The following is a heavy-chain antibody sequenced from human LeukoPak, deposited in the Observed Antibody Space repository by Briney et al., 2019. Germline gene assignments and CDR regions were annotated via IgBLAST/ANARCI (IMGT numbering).Heavy chain of an antibody. CDR1: GGSINSSNW. CDR3: ARGIFYYDGSGFRTFDY. Sequence: SETLSLTCAVSGGSINSSNWWTWVRQSPGKGLEWIGEIHQTGSTNHNPSLKSRVTISLDKSKNQFSLKLTSVTAADTAVYYCARGIFYYDGSGFRTFDYWGQGTLVTVSS. V-gene: IGHV4-4*02. D-gene: IGHD3-22*01. CDR2: IHQTGST. J-gene: IGHJ4*02.